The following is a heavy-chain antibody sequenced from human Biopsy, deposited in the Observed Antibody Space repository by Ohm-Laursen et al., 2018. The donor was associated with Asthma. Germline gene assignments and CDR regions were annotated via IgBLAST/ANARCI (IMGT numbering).Heavy chain of an antibody. CDR2: HDHEEGGT. Sequence: SVKLSCKISGYSLTDLSMHWVRQAPGQGLEWMGGHDHEEGGTVNARRSQGRVTMTEDTSTDTAYMELSSLSYEDTAVYYCASYFPKDYVRYNFQFWGQGTLVTVSS. J-gene: IGHJ4*02. CDR1: GYSLTDLS. V-gene: IGHV1-24*01. CDR3: ASYFPKDYVRYNFQF. D-gene: IGHD4-17*01.